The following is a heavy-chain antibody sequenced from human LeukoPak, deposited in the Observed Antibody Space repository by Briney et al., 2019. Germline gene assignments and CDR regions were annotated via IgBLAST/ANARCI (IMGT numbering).Heavy chain of an antibody. J-gene: IGHJ4*02. Sequence: ASVKVSCKASGYTFTSYDINWVRQATGQGLEWMGWMNPNSGNTGYAQKFQGRVTMTRNTSISTAYMELSSLRSEDTAVYYCARGPDRYGSGYFGYWGQGTLVTVSS. CDR2: MNPNSGNT. CDR3: ARGPDRYGSGYFGY. CDR1: GYTFTSYD. D-gene: IGHD3-10*01. V-gene: IGHV1-8*01.